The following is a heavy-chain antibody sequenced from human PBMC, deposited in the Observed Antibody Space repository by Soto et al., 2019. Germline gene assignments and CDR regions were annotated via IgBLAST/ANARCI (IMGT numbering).Heavy chain of an antibody. Sequence: QVQLQESGPGLVKPSVTLSLTCAVSGDSISSYYCMWIRQPPGKGLESIGYLYYGRSANYNPSLKSRVTMSVDTSTNQCSLTLSPMTAADTAVYYCALRGMAVVSEYWGQGTLVTVSS. CDR2: LYYGRSA. D-gene: IGHD3-22*01. CDR1: GDSISSYY. CDR3: ALRGMAVVSEY. V-gene: IGHV4-59*01. J-gene: IGHJ4*02.